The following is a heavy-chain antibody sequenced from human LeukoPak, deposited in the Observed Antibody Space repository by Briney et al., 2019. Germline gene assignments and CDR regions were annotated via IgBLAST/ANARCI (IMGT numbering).Heavy chain of an antibody. V-gene: IGHV3-23*01. Sequence: GGSLRLSCAASGFTISSYAMSWVRQAPGKGLEWVSAISGSGGSTYYADSVKGRFTISRDNSKNTLYLQMNSLRAEDTAVYYCAKSGLFYSSGWFDYWGQGTLVTVSS. CDR2: ISGSGGST. CDR1: GFTISSYA. J-gene: IGHJ4*02. D-gene: IGHD6-19*01. CDR3: AKSGLFYSSGWFDY.